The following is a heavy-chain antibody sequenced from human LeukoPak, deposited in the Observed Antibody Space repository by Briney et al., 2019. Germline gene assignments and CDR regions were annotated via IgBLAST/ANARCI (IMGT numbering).Heavy chain of an antibody. V-gene: IGHV3-48*03. Sequence: PGGSLRLSCAASGFTFSSYGMNWVRQAPGKGLEWVSYISSSGSTIYYADSVKGRFTISRDNAKNSLYLQMNSLRAEDTAVYYCARDYGEYFDYWGQGTLVTVSS. CDR1: GFTFSSYG. D-gene: IGHD3-10*01. CDR3: ARDYGEYFDY. CDR2: ISSSGSTI. J-gene: IGHJ4*02.